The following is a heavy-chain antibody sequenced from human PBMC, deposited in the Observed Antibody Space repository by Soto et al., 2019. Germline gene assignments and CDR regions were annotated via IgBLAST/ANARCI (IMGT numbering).Heavy chain of an antibody. V-gene: IGHV3-64D*08. Sequence: GGSLRLSCSASGFTFSSYAMHWVRQAPGKGLEYVSAISSNGGSTYYADSVKGRFTISRDNPKNTLYLQMSSLRAEDTAVYYCVKEKEYYDFWSGYSESGPLGYWGQGTLVTVSS. CDR3: VKEKEYYDFWSGYSESGPLGY. J-gene: IGHJ4*02. CDR1: GFTFSSYA. D-gene: IGHD3-3*01. CDR2: ISSNGGST.